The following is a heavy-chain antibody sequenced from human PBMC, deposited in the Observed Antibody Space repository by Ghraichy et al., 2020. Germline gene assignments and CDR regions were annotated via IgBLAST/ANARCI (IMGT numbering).Heavy chain of an antibody. CDR2: LYSDGNT. D-gene: IGHD3-16*01. V-gene: IGHV3-53*01. CDR3: ARNQGGIGGGRDGFDI. CDR1: GFTVSSNY. Sequence: GGSLRLSCAASGFTVSSNYMNWVRQAPGKGLEWVSILYSDGNTYYADSVKGRLTISRDNSKNTLYLQMNSLRAEDTAVYYCARNQGGIGGGRDGFDIWGQGTMVTVSS. J-gene: IGHJ3*02.